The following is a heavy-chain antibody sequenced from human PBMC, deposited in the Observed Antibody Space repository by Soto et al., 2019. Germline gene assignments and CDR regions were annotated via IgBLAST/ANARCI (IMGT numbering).Heavy chain of an antibody. CDR3: AKESRPNWFDP. CDR2: ISYDGSNK. V-gene: IGHV3-30*18. J-gene: IGHJ5*02. Sequence: GGSLRLSCAASGFTFSSYGMHWVRQAPGKGLEWVAVISYDGSNKYYADSVKGRFTISRDNSKNTLYLQMNSLRAEDTAVYYCAKESRPNWFDPWGQGTLVTVSS. CDR1: GFTFSSYG. D-gene: IGHD6-13*01.